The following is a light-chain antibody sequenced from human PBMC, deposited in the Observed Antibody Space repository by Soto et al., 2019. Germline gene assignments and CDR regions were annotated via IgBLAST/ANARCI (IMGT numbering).Light chain of an antibody. J-gene: IGLJ3*02. CDR1: TGAVTSGHY. CDR3: LLSYSGPRV. CDR2: DTK. Sequence: QAVVTQEPSLTVSPGETVTLTCGASTGAVTSGHYPYWFQQKPGQAPRTLIYDTKNKHYWTPARFSGSLLGGKAALTLSGAQPEDEAEYYCLLSYSGPRVFGGGTHLTVL. V-gene: IGLV7-46*01.